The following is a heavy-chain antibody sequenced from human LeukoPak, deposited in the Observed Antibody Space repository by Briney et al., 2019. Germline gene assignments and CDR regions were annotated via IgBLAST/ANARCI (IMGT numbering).Heavy chain of an antibody. D-gene: IGHD3-16*02. CDR1: GYTFTSYG. CDR2: ISAYNGNT. CDR3: ARAPWYVWGSYRLYYFDY. J-gene: IGHJ4*02. Sequence: GASVKVSCKASGYTFTSYGISWVRQAPGQGLEWMGWISAYNGNTNYAQKLQGRVTMTTDTSTSTAYMELRSLRSDDTAVYHCARAPWYVWGSYRLYYFDYWGQGTLVTVSS. V-gene: IGHV1-18*01.